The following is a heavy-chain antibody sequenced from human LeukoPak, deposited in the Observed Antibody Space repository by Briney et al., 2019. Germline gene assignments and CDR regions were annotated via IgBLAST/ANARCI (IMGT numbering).Heavy chain of an antibody. Sequence: SETLSLTCIVSGGSIGSDYWSWVRQPAGKGREWIGRFYSSGGTNYNPSLKSRVTMSVDPSKNQFSLKLSSVTAADTAVYYCARDRGGQSIYWYFDLWGRGTLVTVSS. CDR2: FYSSGGT. CDR3: ARDRGGQSIYWYFDL. J-gene: IGHJ2*01. D-gene: IGHD4-23*01. CDR1: GGSIGSDY. V-gene: IGHV4-4*07.